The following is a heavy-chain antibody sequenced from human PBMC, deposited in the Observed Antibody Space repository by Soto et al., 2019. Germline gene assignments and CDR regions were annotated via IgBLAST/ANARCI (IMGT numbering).Heavy chain of an antibody. V-gene: IGHV1-69*13. D-gene: IGHD3-16*02. J-gene: IGHJ3*02. CDR2: IIPIFGTA. CDR3: ATKKGVYAIVYAFDI. Sequence: SVKVSCKASGSTFSSYAISWVRQAPGQGLEWMGGIIPIFGTANYAQKFQGRVTITADESTSTAYMELSSLRSEDTAVYYCATKKGVYAIVYAFDIWGQGTMVTVSS. CDR1: GSTFSSYA.